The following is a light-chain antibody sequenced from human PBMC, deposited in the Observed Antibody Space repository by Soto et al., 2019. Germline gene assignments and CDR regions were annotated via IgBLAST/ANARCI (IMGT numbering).Light chain of an antibody. CDR3: QHLNSYPLT. Sequence: IPFTHSPSFLSASVLYRVTTTCRASQAINTYLAWYQQKPGKAPKLLIYDASTLKSGVPSRFSGSGSGTEFSLTISNLQPEDFATYYCQHLNSYPLTFGGGTKVDIK. V-gene: IGKV1-9*01. CDR1: QAINTY. J-gene: IGKJ4*01. CDR2: DAS.